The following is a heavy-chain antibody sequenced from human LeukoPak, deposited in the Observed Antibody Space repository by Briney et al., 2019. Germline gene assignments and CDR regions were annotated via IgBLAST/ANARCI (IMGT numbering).Heavy chain of an antibody. J-gene: IGHJ3*02. CDR3: ARRHAFDI. Sequence: PGGSLRLSCAASGFTFSAYAMSWFRQTPGKGLEWVANIHEDGIVTNYVDSVKGRFTISRDNAKNSLYLQMNSLRAEDTAVYYCARRHAFDIWGQGTMVTVSS. CDR2: IHEDGIVT. V-gene: IGHV3-7*01. CDR1: GFTFSAYA.